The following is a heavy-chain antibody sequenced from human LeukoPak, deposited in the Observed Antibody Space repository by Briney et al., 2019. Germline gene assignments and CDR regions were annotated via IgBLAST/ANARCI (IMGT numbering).Heavy chain of an antibody. Sequence: PGGSLRLSCAASGFTFDDYTMHWVCQAPGKGLEWVSVISWDGGSTYYADSVKGRFTISRDNSKNSLYLQMNSLRTEDTALYYCARGGRFLEWLSLGFDYWGQGALVTVSS. CDR1: GFTFDDYT. CDR2: ISWDGGST. J-gene: IGHJ4*02. D-gene: IGHD3-3*01. CDR3: ARGGRFLEWLSLGFDY. V-gene: IGHV3-43*01.